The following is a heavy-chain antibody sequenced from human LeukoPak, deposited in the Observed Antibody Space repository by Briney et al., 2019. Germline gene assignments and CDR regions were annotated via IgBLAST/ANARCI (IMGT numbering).Heavy chain of an antibody. J-gene: IGHJ4*02. V-gene: IGHV3-23*01. Sequence: GGSLRLSCVASGFTFDSYAMSWVRQTPGKGLEWVSVIGGSGEDTSYADSVKGRFTVSRDNSKNTLYLQMNSLRAEDTAVYYCAKDWGYYDSSGYLDYWGQGTLVTVSS. CDR1: GFTFDSYA. CDR3: AKDWGYYDSSGYLDY. CDR2: IGGSGEDT. D-gene: IGHD3-22*01.